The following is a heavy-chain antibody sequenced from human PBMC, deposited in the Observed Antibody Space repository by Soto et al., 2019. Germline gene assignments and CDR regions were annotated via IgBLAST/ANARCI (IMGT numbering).Heavy chain of an antibody. V-gene: IGHV1-2*04. CDR2: INPNSGGT. Sequence: ASVKVSCKASGYTFTSYGISWVRQAPGQGLEWMGWINPNSGGTNYAQKYQGWVTMTRDTSISTAYKEQSRLRSNDTAVYYCARAVGYCSGGSCSTNYYYYGMDVWG. CDR3: ARAVGYCSGGSCSTNYYYYGMDV. J-gene: IGHJ6*02. D-gene: IGHD2-15*01. CDR1: GYTFTSYG.